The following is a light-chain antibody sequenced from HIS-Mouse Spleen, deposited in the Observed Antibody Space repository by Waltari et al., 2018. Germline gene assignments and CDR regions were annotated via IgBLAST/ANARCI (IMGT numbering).Light chain of an antibody. Sequence: QSALTQPASVSGSPGQSITISCTGTRSDVGSYHLVSWYQQHPGQAPKLMIYEGSKRPSGVSNRFSGSKSGNTASLTISGLQAEDEADYYCCSYAGSSTYVFGTGTKVTVL. CDR3: CSYAGSSTYV. CDR2: EGS. CDR1: RSDVGSYHL. V-gene: IGLV2-23*01. J-gene: IGLJ1*01.